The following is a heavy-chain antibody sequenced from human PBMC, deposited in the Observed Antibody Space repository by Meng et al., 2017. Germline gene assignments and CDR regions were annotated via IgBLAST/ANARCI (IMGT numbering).Heavy chain of an antibody. Sequence: GGFGGGVALRGRSVGLCFAASGFSFSCFAMDWGRQAAGKGLEWVAVITYDGSNTYYAESVKGRFTISRDNSKNTLYLQMNSLRAEDTAVYYCAHFDYWGQGTLVTVSS. CDR3: AHFDY. CDR2: ITYDGSNT. CDR1: GFSFSCFA. J-gene: IGHJ4*02. V-gene: IGHV3-30*01.